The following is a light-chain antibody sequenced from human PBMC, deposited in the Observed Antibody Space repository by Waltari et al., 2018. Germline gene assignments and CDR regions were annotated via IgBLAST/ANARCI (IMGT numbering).Light chain of an antibody. CDR1: QSIGTK. CDR3: HQSDRIPQT. J-gene: IGKJ5*01. V-gene: IGKV6-21*01. CDR2: YAS. Sequence: EIVLTQSPDFPSVTPKEKVTITCRASQSIGTKLHWYQQKPDQSPKPLIKYASQSFSGVPARFSGSGSGTEFTLTITSLEAEDAATYYCHQSDRIPQTFGQGTRLEIK.